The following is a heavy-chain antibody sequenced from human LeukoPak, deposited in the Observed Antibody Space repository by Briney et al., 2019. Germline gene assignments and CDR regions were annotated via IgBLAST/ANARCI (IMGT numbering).Heavy chain of an antibody. J-gene: IGHJ6*02. D-gene: IGHD1-26*01. CDR1: GGTFSSYA. CDR3: ARISLGAIWGYYYGMDV. Sequence: SVKVSCKASGGTFSSYAISWVRQAPGQGLEWMGGIIPIFDTADYAQKFQGRVTITADESTSTAYMELSSLRSEDTAVFYCARISLGAIWGYYYGMDVWGQGTTVTVSS. CDR2: IIPIFDTA. V-gene: IGHV1-69*01.